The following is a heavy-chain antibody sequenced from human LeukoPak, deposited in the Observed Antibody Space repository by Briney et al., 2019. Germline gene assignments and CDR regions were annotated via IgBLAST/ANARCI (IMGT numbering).Heavy chain of an antibody. V-gene: IGHV3-23*01. CDR3: AKDLAAEDYGSGSLGDDI. CDR2: ISGSGGST. D-gene: IGHD3-10*01. CDR1: GFTFSSYA. J-gene: IGHJ3*02. Sequence: GGSLRLSCAASGFTFSSYAMSWVRQAPGKGLEWVSAISGSGGSTYYADSVKGRFTISRDNSKNTLYLQMNSLRAEDTAVYYCAKDLAAEDYGSGSLGDDIWGQGTMVTVSS.